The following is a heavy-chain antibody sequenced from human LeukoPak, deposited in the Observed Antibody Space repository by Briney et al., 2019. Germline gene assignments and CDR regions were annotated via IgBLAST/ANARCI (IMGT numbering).Heavy chain of an antibody. D-gene: IGHD3-22*01. CDR1: GYTFTGYS. CDR3: ARDQRRSYYDSSGFLPDY. J-gene: IGHJ4*02. Sequence: GASVKVSCKASGYTFTGYSMHWVRQAPGQGLEWMGRINPNSGGTNYAQKFQGRVTMTRDTSISTAYMELSRLRSDDTAVYYCARDQRRSYYDSSGFLPDYWGQGTLVTVSS. V-gene: IGHV1-2*06. CDR2: INPNSGGT.